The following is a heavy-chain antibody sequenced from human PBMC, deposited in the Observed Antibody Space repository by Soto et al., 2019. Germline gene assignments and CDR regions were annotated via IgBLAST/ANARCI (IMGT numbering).Heavy chain of an antibody. D-gene: IGHD6-13*01. CDR2: IYYSGST. CDR3: SRKIAGAAMFDP. V-gene: IGHV4-59*01. Sequence: SATLSLTCTVSGGSISSYYWSWIRQPPGKGLEWIGYIYYSGSTNYNPSLKSRVTISVDTSKNQFSLRLSSVTAADTAVYDGSRKIAGAAMFDPWGQGTLVTVTS. CDR1: GGSISSYY. J-gene: IGHJ5*02.